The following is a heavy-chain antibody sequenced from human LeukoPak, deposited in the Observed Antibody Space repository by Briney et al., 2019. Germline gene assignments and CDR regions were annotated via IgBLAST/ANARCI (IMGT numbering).Heavy chain of an antibody. J-gene: IGHJ3*02. Sequence: PSETLSLTCAVYGGSFSGYYWSWIRQPPGKGPEWIAEINHSGSTNYNPSLKSRVTISVDTSKNQFSLKLSSVTAADTAVYYCARDEAHPNTYYYGSGSYYARLDIWGQGTMVTVSS. V-gene: IGHV4-34*01. CDR1: GGSFSGYY. CDR2: INHSGST. CDR3: ARDEAHPNTYYYGSGSYYARLDI. D-gene: IGHD3-10*01.